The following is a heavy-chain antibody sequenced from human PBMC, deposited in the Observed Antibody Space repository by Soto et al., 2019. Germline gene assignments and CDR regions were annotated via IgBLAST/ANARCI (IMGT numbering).Heavy chain of an antibody. V-gene: IGHV1-69*12. Sequence: QVQLVQSGAEVKKPGSSVKVSCKSSGDTFKTYSLSWVRQAPGQGLEWMGGIIPILGKPMYAQKFQDRVTSTADGSPSTVFLELTSIISDYTAVYYCARLWGIADHDSWGEGTRVTVSS. CDR2: IIPILGKP. J-gene: IGHJ5*01. CDR1: GDTFKTYS. CDR3: ARLWGIADHDS. D-gene: IGHD2-21*01.